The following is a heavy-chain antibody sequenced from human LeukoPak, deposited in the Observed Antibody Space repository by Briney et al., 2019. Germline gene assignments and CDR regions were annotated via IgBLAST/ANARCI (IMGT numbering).Heavy chain of an antibody. D-gene: IGHD6-6*01. Sequence: PGRSLRLSCAASGFTFSSYAMHWVRQAPGKGLEWVAVISYDGSNKYYADSVKGRFTISRDNSKNTLYLQMNSLRAEDTAVYYCASLYSSSSGPFDYWGQGTLVTLSS. V-gene: IGHV3-30*01. CDR3: ASLYSSSSGPFDY. CDR1: GFTFSSYA. J-gene: IGHJ4*02. CDR2: ISYDGSNK.